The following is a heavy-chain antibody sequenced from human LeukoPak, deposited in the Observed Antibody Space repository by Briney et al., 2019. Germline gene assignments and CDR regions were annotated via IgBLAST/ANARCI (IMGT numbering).Heavy chain of an antibody. CDR3: AKALSGSYYFDY. CDR1: AFTFSSYA. J-gene: IGHJ4*02. D-gene: IGHD1-26*01. CDR2: ISGSASNA. V-gene: IGHV3-23*01. Sequence: GSLRLSCAASAFTFSSYAMSWVRQAPGKGLEWVSAISGSASNAYHADSVKGRFTISRDNSKNTLYLQMNSLRAEDTAVYYCAKALSGSYYFDYWGQGTLVTVSP.